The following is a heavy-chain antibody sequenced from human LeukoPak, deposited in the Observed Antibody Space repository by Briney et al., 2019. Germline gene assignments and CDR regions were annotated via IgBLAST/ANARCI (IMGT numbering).Heavy chain of an antibody. CDR2: INPNSGGT. V-gene: IGHV1-2*06. J-gene: IGHJ4*02. CDR3: ARGVAAGSSDY. D-gene: IGHD6-13*01. CDR1: GYTFTGYY. Sequence: ASVKVSCKASGYTFTGYYMHWVRQAPGQGLEWMGRINPNSGGTNYAQKFQGRVTMTRDTSTSTVYMELSSLRSEDTAVYYCARGVAAGSSDYWGQGTLVTVSS.